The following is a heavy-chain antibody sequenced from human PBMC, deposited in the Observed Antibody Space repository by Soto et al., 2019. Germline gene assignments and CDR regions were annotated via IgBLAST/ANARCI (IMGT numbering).Heavy chain of an antibody. CDR3: VKKIAGTTTSGAYWYFDL. Sequence: EAQLLESGGGLVQPGGSLRLSCAASGFTFSSFAMNWVRQAPGKGLEWVSGITGGGDSTFYADSVKGRFTISRVQSKNTVYLQMNSLRAEDTAVYYCVKKIAGTTTSGAYWYFDLWGRGTLVTVSS. V-gene: IGHV3-23*01. J-gene: IGHJ2*01. CDR2: ITGGGDST. D-gene: IGHD1-26*01. CDR1: GFTFSSFA.